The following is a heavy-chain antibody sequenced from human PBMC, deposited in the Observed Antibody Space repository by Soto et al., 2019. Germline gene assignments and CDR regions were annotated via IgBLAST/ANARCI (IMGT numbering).Heavy chain of an antibody. V-gene: IGHV1-2*04. CDR3: ARGEIGYCSGGSCRPDY. J-gene: IGHJ4*02. CDR2: INPNSGGT. D-gene: IGHD2-15*01. Sequence: ASVKVSCKASGYTFTGYYMHWVRQAPGQGLERMGWINPNSGGTNYAQKFQGWVTMTGDTSISTAYMELSRLRSDDTAVYYCARGEIGYCSGGSCRPDYWGQGTLVTVSS. CDR1: GYTFTGYY.